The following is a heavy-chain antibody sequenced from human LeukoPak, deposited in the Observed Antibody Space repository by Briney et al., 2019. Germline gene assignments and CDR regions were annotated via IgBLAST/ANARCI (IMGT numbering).Heavy chain of an antibody. J-gene: IGHJ4*02. CDR2: IFYSGST. CDR3: ASTDWNYAQ. D-gene: IGHD1-7*01. V-gene: IGHV4-59*08. CDR1: GGSISSHY. Sequence: PSETLSLTCTVSGGSISSHYWSWIRQPPGKGLEWIGYIFYSGSTNYNPSLKSRVTISIDTSKNQFSLRLSSVTAADTAVYYCASTDWNYAQWGRGILVTVSS.